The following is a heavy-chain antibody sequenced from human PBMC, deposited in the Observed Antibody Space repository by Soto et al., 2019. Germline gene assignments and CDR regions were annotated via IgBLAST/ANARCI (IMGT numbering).Heavy chain of an antibody. CDR2: IIPIFGTA. Sequence: SVKVSCKASGGTFSSYAISWVRQAPGQGLEWMGGIIPIFGTANYAQKFQGRVTITADESTSTAYMELSSLRSEDTAVYYCASLPTGGPTVVTDTNDYWGQGTLVTVSS. CDR3: ASLPTGGPTVVTDTNDY. D-gene: IGHD4-17*01. CDR1: GGTFSSYA. J-gene: IGHJ4*02. V-gene: IGHV1-69*13.